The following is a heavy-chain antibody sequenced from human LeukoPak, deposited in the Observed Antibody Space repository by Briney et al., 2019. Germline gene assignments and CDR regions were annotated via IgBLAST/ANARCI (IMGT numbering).Heavy chain of an antibody. CDR3: PTIYSYGSGDNS. D-gene: IGHD3-10*01. V-gene: IGHV3-48*03. CDR1: GFTFRTYE. Sequence: GGSLRLTCTASGFTFRTYEMNWARQPPGRGLEWIAYISGNSNTIYYADSVRGRFTVSRDNAKNSLYLQMSGLRVEDTALYYCPTIYSYGSGDNSWGQGTLVAVSS. J-gene: IGHJ4*02. CDR2: ISGNSNTI.